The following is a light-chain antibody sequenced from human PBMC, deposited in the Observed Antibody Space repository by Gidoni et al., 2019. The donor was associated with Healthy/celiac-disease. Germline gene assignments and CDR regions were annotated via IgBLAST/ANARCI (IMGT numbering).Light chain of an antibody. CDR2: QDS. V-gene: IGLV3-1*01. CDR1: QLGHKY. Sequence: SYELTQPPAVSVSPGQTANITCSGDQLGHKYASWYQQKPGQSPVLVIYQDSKWPSGIPERFSGSNSGNTATLTISGTPAMDEADYYCQAWDSSTVVFGGGTKLTVL. CDR3: QAWDSSTVV. J-gene: IGLJ2*01.